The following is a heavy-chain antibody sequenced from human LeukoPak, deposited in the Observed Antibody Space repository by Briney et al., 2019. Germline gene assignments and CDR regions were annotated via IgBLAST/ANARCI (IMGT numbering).Heavy chain of an antibody. CDR1: GYTFTGYY. CDR2: INPNSGGT. D-gene: IGHD6-19*01. V-gene: IGHV1-2*02. CDR3: ARSSVAGKGPFAY. Sequence: ASVKVFYKASGYTFTGYYMHWVRQAPGQGLEWMGWINPNSGGTNYAQKFQGRVTMTRDTSISTAYMELSRLRSDDTAVYYCARSSVAGKGPFAYWGQGTLVTVSP. J-gene: IGHJ4*02.